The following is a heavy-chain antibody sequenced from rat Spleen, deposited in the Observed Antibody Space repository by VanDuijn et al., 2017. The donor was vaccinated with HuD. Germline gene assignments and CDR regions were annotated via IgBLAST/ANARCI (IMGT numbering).Heavy chain of an antibody. Sequence: EVQLVESGGGLVQPGRSLKLSCAASGFTFRSYGMAWVRQAPAKGLEWVASISTGGSFTFYRDSVKGRFTISRDDAKSTLYLQMDSLRSEDTAIYYCTRRGYLSNWYFDFWGPGTMVTVSS. D-gene: IGHD1-11*01. CDR2: ISTGGSFT. J-gene: IGHJ1*01. CDR3: TRRGYLSNWYFDF. V-gene: IGHV5S13*01. CDR1: GFTFRSYG.